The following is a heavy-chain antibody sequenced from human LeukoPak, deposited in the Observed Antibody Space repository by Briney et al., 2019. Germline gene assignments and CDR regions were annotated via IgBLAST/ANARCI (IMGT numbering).Heavy chain of an antibody. CDR3: ARGDYRFLEWLLPDY. V-gene: IGHV1-2*02. D-gene: IGHD3-3*01. CDR2: INPNSGGT. J-gene: IGHJ4*02. Sequence: ASVKVSCKASGYTFTGYYMHWVRQAPGQGLEWMGWINPNSGGTNYAQKFQGRVTMTRDTSISTAYMELSRLRSDDTAVYYCARGDYRFLEWLLPDYWGQGTLVTVSS. CDR1: GYTFTGYY.